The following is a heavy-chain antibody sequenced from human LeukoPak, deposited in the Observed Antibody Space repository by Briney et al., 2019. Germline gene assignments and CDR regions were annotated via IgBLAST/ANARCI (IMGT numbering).Heavy chain of an antibody. CDR3: ARDPTVTNFRDAFDI. CDR2: IKQDGSQK. Sequence: GGFLRLSCAASGFTFSSYWMSWVRQAPGKGLEWVATIKQDGSQKEYVDSVKGRFTISRDNAKNSLYLQMNSLRAEDTAVYYCARDPTVTNFRDAFDIWGQGTMVTVSS. CDR1: GFTFSSYW. D-gene: IGHD4-17*01. J-gene: IGHJ3*02. V-gene: IGHV3-7*05.